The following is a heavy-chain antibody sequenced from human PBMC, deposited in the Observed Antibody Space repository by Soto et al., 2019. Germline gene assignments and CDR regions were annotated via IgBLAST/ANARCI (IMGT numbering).Heavy chain of an antibody. Sequence: SETLSLTCTASGGSISSYYWSWIRQPPGKGLEWIGYIYYSGSTNYNPSLKSRVTISVDASKNQFSLKLSSVTAADTAVYYCARGRREYYDSSGYSNWFDPWGQGTLVTVSS. V-gene: IGHV4-59*01. CDR3: ARGRREYYDSSGYSNWFDP. J-gene: IGHJ5*02. CDR2: IYYSGST. D-gene: IGHD3-22*01. CDR1: GGSISSYY.